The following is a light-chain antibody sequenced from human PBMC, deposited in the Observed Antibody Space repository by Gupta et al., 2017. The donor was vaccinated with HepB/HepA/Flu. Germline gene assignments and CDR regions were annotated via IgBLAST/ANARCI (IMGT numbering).Light chain of an antibody. CDR1: SSNIGSNY. Sequence: QSVLTQLPSASGTPGQRVTISCPGSSSNIGSNYVYCYQPFQGTAPKPLIYLNNQRPSGVSDRFSGSKSGTSASLAISGLRSDDEADYYCATWDDSLSGYVFGNGTNVTVL. J-gene: IGLJ1*01. CDR3: ATWDDSLSGYV. V-gene: IGLV1-47*01. CDR2: LNN.